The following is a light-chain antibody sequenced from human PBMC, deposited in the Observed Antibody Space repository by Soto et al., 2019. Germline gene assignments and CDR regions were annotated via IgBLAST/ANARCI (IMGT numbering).Light chain of an antibody. CDR2: AAS. Sequence: DIHMTQSPSTLSASVGDRVTITCRASQSISSWLAWYQQKPGKAPKLLIYAASSLESGVPSRFSGSRSGTDFTLTISSLQPDDFATYYCQHYNSNPWTFGQGTKVEVK. CDR3: QHYNSNPWT. CDR1: QSISSW. V-gene: IGKV1-5*01. J-gene: IGKJ1*01.